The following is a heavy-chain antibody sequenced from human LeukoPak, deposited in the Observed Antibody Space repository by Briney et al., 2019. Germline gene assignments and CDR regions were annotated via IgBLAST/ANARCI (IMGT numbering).Heavy chain of an antibody. Sequence: GGSLKLSCAASGFTFSSYWMHWVRQAPGKGPVWVSRINSDGSRTSYADSVKGRFTISRDNAKNSLYLQMNSLRAEDTAVYYCARETFCTNTTCPIGDHFDYWGQGTLVTVSS. CDR2: INSDGSRT. J-gene: IGHJ4*02. D-gene: IGHD2-2*01. CDR3: ARETFCTNTTCPIGDHFDY. CDR1: GFTFSSYW. V-gene: IGHV3-74*01.